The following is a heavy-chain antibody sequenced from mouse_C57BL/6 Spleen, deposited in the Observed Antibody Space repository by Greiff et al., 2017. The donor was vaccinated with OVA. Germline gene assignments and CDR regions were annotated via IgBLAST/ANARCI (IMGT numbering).Heavy chain of an antibody. CDR3: ARLEWANGY. CDR1: GYTFTSSW. Sequence: VKLQESGAELVKPGASVKISCKASGYTFTSSWMHWVKQRPGQGLEWIGNINPSNGGTNYNEKFKSKATLTVDKSSSTAYMQLSSLTAEDSAVYYCARLEWANGYWGQGTLVTVSA. V-gene: IGHV1-53*01. CDR2: INPSNGGT. J-gene: IGHJ3*01.